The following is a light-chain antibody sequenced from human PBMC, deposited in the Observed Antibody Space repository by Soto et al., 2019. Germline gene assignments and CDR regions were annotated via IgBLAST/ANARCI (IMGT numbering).Light chain of an antibody. Sequence: QSALTQPASVSGSPGQSITISCTGSSSDVGGYNFVSWYQQHPGKAPKLMIYAVSNRPSGVSTRFSGSKSGNTASLTISGLQAEDEADYYCSSYTDTSTLVVFGGGTKLTVL. J-gene: IGLJ2*01. V-gene: IGLV2-14*01. CDR1: SSDVGGYNF. CDR3: SSYTDTSTLVV. CDR2: AVS.